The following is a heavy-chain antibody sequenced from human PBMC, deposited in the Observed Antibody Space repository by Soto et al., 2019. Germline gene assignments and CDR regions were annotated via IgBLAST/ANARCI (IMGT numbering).Heavy chain of an antibody. CDR3: ASTMAIAAAGTYGMDV. CDR2: IIPIFGTA. D-gene: IGHD6-13*01. J-gene: IGHJ6*02. V-gene: IGHV1-69*12. Sequence: QVQLVQSGAEVKKPGSSVKVSCKASGGTFSSYAISWVRQATGPGLEWMGGIIPIFGTANHAQKFQGRVTIHADESTSTAYMELSSVRSEDTAVYYCASTMAIAAAGTYGMDVWGQGTTVTVSS. CDR1: GGTFSSYA.